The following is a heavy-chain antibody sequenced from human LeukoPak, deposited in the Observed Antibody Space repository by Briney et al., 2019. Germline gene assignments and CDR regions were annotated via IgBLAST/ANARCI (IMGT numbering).Heavy chain of an antibody. CDR2: IYPGDSDT. Sequence: GESLKISCKGSGYSFTSYWIGWVRQMPGKGLEWMGIIYPGDSDTRYSPPFQGQVIISADKSISTAYLQWSSLKASDTAIYYCARGRAAVLRGWFDPWGQGTLVTVSS. CDR1: GYSFTSYW. V-gene: IGHV5-51*01. D-gene: IGHD2-2*01. J-gene: IGHJ5*02. CDR3: ARGRAAVLRGWFDP.